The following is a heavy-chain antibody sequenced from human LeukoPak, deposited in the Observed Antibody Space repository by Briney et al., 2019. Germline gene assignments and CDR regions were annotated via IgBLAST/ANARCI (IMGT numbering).Heavy chain of an antibody. CDR3: ARVGDILKSRHYYDSSGYFDY. Sequence: ASVKVSCKASGYTFTSYGISWVRQAPGRGLEWMGWISAYNGNTNYAQKLQGRVTMTTDTSTSTAYMELRSLRSEDTAVYYCARVGDILKSRHYYDSSGYFDYWGQGTLVTVSS. CDR2: ISAYNGNT. V-gene: IGHV1-18*01. J-gene: IGHJ4*02. CDR1: GYTFTSYG. D-gene: IGHD3-22*01.